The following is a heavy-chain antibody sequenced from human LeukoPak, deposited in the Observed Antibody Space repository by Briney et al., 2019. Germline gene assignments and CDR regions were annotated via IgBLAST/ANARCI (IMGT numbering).Heavy chain of an antibody. CDR3: AREFAMVRGVIYFDY. Sequence: SETLSLTCTVSGGSISSGGYYWSWIRQHPGRGLEWIAYIYYSGSTYYNPSLKSRVTISVDTSKNQFSLKLSSVTAADTAVYYCAREFAMVRGVIYFDYWGQGTLVTVSS. D-gene: IGHD3-10*01. CDR1: GGSISSGGYY. V-gene: IGHV4-31*03. J-gene: IGHJ4*02. CDR2: IYYSGST.